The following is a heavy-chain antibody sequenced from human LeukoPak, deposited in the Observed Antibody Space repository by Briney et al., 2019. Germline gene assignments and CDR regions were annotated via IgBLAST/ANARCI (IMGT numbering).Heavy chain of an antibody. CDR2: ISYDGSNK. CDR1: GFTFSSYG. V-gene: IGHV3-30*18. J-gene: IGHJ6*03. Sequence: PGRSLRLSCAASGFTFSSYGMHWVRQAPGKGLEWVAVISYDGSNKYYADSVKGRFTISRDNSKNTLYLQMNSLRAEDTAVYYCAKDCSSGWYNSLYYYYYYMDVWGKGTTVTVSS. CDR3: AKDCSSGWYNSLYYYYYYMDV. D-gene: IGHD6-19*01.